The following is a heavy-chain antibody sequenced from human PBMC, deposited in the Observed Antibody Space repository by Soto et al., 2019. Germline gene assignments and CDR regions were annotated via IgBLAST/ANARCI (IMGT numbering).Heavy chain of an antibody. CDR2: IIPMFGSP. V-gene: IGHV1-69*06. CDR1: GGTLTTNA. J-gene: IGHJ6*02. D-gene: IGHD6-19*01. CDR3: ARGGFVAGVYNAMDA. Sequence: QLQLVQSGAEVKKAGSSVRVSCKASGGTLTTNAISWVRQAPGQGLEWMGAIIPMFGSPKYAQKFLGRVTITADNPTSTINMEMISLTSADTAVYYCARGGFVAGVYNAMDAWGQGTTVAVSS.